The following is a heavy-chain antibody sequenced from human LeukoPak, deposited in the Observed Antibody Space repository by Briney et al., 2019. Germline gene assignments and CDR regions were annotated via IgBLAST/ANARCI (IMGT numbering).Heavy chain of an antibody. CDR2: IFDSVNT. CDR3: ANRFRSSDRYAFDI. CDR1: GGSISSYY. J-gene: IGHJ3*02. Sequence: SETLSLTCTVSGGSISSYYWSWIRQPPGKGLEWIGYIFDSVNTASNPSLTSRVTMSVDTSKNQFSLRLSSVTATDTAVYYCANRFRSSDRYAFDIWGQGTMVTVSS. D-gene: IGHD1-26*01. V-gene: IGHV4-59*08.